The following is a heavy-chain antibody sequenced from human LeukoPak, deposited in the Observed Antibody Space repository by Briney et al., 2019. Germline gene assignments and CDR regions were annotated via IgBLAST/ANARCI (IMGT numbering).Heavy chain of an antibody. J-gene: IGHJ4*02. CDR1: GFPFSHYS. Sequence: GGSLRLSCAASGFPFSHYSMHWVRQAPGKGLECVSYINDNSDTIFYADSVKGRFTISRDNAKNSLYLQMNSLGAEDTAVYYCVRDLFGRDRRPFDCWGQGTLVTVSS. CDR3: VRDLFGRDRRPFDC. D-gene: IGHD3-16*01. V-gene: IGHV3-48*04. CDR2: INDNSDTI.